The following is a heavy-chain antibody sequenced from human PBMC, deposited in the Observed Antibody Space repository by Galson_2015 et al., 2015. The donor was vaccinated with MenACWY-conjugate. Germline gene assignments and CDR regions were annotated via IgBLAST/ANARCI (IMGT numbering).Heavy chain of an antibody. J-gene: IGHJ4*02. D-gene: IGHD3-9*01. CDR2: TYYTSRWYP. CDR3: AREVLNIFDS. V-gene: IGHV6-1*01. Sequence: CAISGDSVAGPNVAWNWIRQSPSRGLEWLGKTYYTSRWYPNYAMSVTRRIAIRPDTYKNQVPLQLKSVTPEDTAVYYCAREVLNIFDSWGQGTLVTVSS. CDR1: GDSVAGPNVA.